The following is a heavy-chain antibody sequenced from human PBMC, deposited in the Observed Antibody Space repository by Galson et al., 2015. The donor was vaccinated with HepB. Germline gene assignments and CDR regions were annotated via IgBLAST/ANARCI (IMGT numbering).Heavy chain of an antibody. Sequence: PALVKPTQTLTLTCTFSGFTLSTSGMCVSWIRQPPGKALEWLARIDWDDDKYYSTSLKTRLTISKDTSKNQVVLTMTNMDPVDTATYYCARIQLSYSGSYYEVDYWGQGTLVTVSS. CDR1: GFTLSTSGMC. D-gene: IGHD1-26*01. V-gene: IGHV2-70*11. CDR2: IDWDDDK. J-gene: IGHJ4*02. CDR3: ARIQLSYSGSYYEVDY.